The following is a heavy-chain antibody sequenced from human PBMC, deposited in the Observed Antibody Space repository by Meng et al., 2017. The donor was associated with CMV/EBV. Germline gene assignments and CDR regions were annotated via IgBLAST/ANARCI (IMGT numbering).Heavy chain of an antibody. J-gene: IGHJ6*02. CDR3: ARTRRYCSSTSCPGAYGMDV. V-gene: IGHV1-2*02. CDR1: GYTFTGYD. Sequence: ASVKVSCKASGYTFTGYDMHWVRQAPGQGLEWMGWINPNSGGTNYAQKFQGRVTMTRDTSISTAYMELSRLRSDDTAVYYCARTRRYCSSTSCPGAYGMDVWGQGTTVTVSS. D-gene: IGHD2-2*01. CDR2: INPNSGGT.